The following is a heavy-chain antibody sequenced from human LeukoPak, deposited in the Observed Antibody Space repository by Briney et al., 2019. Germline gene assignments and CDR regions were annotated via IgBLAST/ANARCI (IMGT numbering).Heavy chain of an antibody. CDR3: ARLRVYYDILTGYYSRVAFDI. CDR1: GGSFSGYY. V-gene: IGHV4-34*01. J-gene: IGHJ3*02. Sequence: SETLSLTCAVYGGSFSGYYWSWIRQPPGKGLEWIGEINHSGSTNYNPSLKSRVTISVDTSKNQFSLKLSSVTAADTAVYYCARLRVYYDILTGYYSRVAFDIWGQGTMVTVSS. D-gene: IGHD3-9*01. CDR2: INHSGST.